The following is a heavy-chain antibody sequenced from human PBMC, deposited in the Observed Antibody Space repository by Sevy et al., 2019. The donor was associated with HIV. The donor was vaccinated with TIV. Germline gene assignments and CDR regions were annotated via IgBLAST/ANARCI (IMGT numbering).Heavy chain of an antibody. CDR1: GFTFSSYG. CDR2: ISYDGSNK. J-gene: IGHJ3*02. D-gene: IGHD2-2*01. Sequence: GESLKISCAASGFTFSSYGMHRVRQAPGKGLEWVAVISYDGSNKYYADSVKGRFTISRDNSKNTLYLQMNSLRAEDTAVYYCAKELGYCSSTSCQGEPPHGGDAFDIWGQGTMVTVSS. V-gene: IGHV3-30*18. CDR3: AKELGYCSSTSCQGEPPHGGDAFDI.